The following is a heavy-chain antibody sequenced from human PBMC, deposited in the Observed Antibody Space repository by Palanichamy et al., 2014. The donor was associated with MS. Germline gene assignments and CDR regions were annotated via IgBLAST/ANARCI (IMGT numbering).Heavy chain of an antibody. Sequence: QVQFVQSGAEVKKPGASVTVSCKTSGYTFTDYTMHWVRQAPGQRLEWMAWINTGNGNTKYSEQFQDRVTITRDTSASRAYMELSSLRSEDTAVYYCAREGGYSDRRRVELLGYGLDVWGQGTTVTVSS. CDR2: INTGNGNT. CDR3: AREGGYSDRRRVELLGYGLDV. V-gene: IGHV1-3*04. J-gene: IGHJ6*02. D-gene: IGHD6-25*01. CDR1: GYTFTDYT.